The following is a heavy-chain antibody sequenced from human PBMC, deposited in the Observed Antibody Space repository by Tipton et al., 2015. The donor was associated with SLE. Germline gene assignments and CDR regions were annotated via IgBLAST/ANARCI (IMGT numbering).Heavy chain of an antibody. V-gene: IGHV4-30-4*01. CDR2: IYYSGST. Sequence: TLSLTCTVSGGSISSGDYYWSWIRQPPGKGLGWIGYIYYSGSTYYNPSLKSRVTISVDTSKNQFSLKLSSVTAADTAVYYCARNPYYYGSGLDYWGQGTLVTVSS. CDR1: GGSISSGDYY. J-gene: IGHJ4*02. D-gene: IGHD3-10*01. CDR3: ARNPYYYGSGLDY.